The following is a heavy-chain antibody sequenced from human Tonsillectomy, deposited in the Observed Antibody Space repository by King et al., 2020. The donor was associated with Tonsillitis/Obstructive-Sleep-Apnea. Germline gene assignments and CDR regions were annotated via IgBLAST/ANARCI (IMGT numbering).Heavy chain of an antibody. CDR3: ARGYGTGTTYYFDY. D-gene: IGHD1-1*01. Sequence: QVQLQQWGAGLLKPSETLSLTCAVYGGAFSSYLWTWIRQPPGNGLEWIWEINLSGDANYNPSLKSRVTISRDTSKNQFSLKLNSVTAADAAVYYCARGYGTGTTYYFDYWAQGTLVTVSS. CDR2: INLSGDA. J-gene: IGHJ4*02. V-gene: IGHV4-34*01. CDR1: GGAFSSYL.